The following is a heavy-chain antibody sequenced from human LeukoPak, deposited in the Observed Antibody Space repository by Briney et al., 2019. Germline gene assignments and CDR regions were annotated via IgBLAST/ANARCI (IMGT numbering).Heavy chain of an antibody. CDR3: ARVRGFSFGFFDY. J-gene: IGHJ4*02. Sequence: GRSLRLSCAASGFTFDDYAMHWIQQAPGKGLEWVSGISWNSHTIGYADSVKGRFTISRDNAKNSLYLQMNSLRAEDTALYYCARVRGFSFGFFDYWGQGSLVIVSS. CDR2: ISWNSHTI. V-gene: IGHV3-9*01. D-gene: IGHD5-18*01. CDR1: GFTFDDYA.